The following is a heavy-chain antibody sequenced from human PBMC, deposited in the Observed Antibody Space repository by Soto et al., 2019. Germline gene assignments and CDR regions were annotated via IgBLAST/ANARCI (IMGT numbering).Heavy chain of an antibody. Sequence: EVQLLDSGGGLVQPGGSLRLSCAASGFTFNNYAMTWVRQAPGKGLEWVSAISGGGDTTSYADSVKGRFTVSRDGSKNTLYLQMSSLRAEDTALYYCAKGRGGSGSLTPRVDFWGQGTLVIVSS. CDR3: AKGRGGSGSLTPRVDF. D-gene: IGHD3-10*01. J-gene: IGHJ4*02. V-gene: IGHV3-23*01. CDR2: ISGGGDTT. CDR1: GFTFNNYA.